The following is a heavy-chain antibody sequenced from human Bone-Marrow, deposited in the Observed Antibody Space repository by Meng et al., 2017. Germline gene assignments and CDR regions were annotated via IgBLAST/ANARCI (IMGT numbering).Heavy chain of an antibody. CDR2: IWYDGSNK. V-gene: IGHV3-33*01. J-gene: IGHJ4*02. Sequence: QVKLVESGGGVVLPGRSLRLSCAASGFSFSSYAMHWVRQAPGKGLEWVALIWYDGSNKYYAESVKGRFTISRDNSKNTLYLQMNSLRAEDTAVYYCARGGVGSFDYWGQGTLVTVSS. D-gene: IGHD1-26*01. CDR3: ARGGVGSFDY. CDR1: GFSFSSYA.